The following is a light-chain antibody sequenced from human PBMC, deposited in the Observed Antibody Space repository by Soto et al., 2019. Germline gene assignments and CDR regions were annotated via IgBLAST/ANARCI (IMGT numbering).Light chain of an antibody. J-gene: IGKJ4*01. CDR1: QSVSND. Sequence: EIVGTQSPATLSVSPGERATLSCRASQSVSNDLAWYQQRPGQATRLLIYGASTRGTDIPARFSGSGSGPEFTLTLSSLQSEDFAVYYCQRSSNWPLTFEGVTKVDTK. V-gene: IGKV3-15*01. CDR3: QRSSNWPLT. CDR2: GAS.